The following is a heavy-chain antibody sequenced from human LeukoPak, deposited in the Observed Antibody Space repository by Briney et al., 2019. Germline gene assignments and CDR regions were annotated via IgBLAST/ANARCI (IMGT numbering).Heavy chain of an antibody. CDR1: GGSISSGSLY. J-gene: IGHJ4*02. Sequence: SETLSLTCTVSGGSISSGSLYYQWIRQHPGKGLEWIGYIYYTGITSYDPSLKSRVTMSVDTSMNQVSLKVTSLTAADTAVYYCAASSGVTLGRFWGQGALVTVSS. CDR3: AASSGVTLGRF. D-gene: IGHD3-16*01. V-gene: IGHV4-31*03. CDR2: IYYTGIT.